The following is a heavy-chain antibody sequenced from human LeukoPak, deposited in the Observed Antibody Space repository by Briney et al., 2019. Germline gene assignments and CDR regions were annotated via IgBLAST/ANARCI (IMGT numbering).Heavy chain of an antibody. J-gene: IGHJ4*02. V-gene: IGHV1-69*06. CDR1: GGTFSSYA. CDR2: IIPIFGTA. D-gene: IGHD2-15*01. Sequence: GASVKVSCKASGGTFSSYAISWVRQAPGQGLEWMGGIIPIFGTANYAQKFQGRVTITADKSTSTAYMELSSLRSEDTAVYYCASTPSYCSGGSCYSGIYWGLGTLVTVSS. CDR3: ASTPSYCSGGSCYSGIY.